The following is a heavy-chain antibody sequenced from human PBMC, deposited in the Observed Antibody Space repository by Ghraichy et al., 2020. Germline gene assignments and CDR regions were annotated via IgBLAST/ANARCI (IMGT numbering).Heavy chain of an antibody. V-gene: IGHV4-31*03. Sequence: SETLSLTCTVSGGSISSGGYYWSWIRQHPGKGLEWIGYIYYSGSTYYNPSLKSRVTISVDMSKNQFSLKLSSVTAADTAVYYCARAPYYYDSSGPRHGHFDYWGQGTLVTVSS. J-gene: IGHJ4*02. CDR3: ARAPYYYDSSGPRHGHFDY. CDR1: GGSISSGGYY. D-gene: IGHD3-22*01. CDR2: IYYSGST.